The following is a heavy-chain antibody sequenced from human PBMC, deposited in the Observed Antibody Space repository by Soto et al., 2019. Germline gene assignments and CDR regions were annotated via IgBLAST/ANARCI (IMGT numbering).Heavy chain of an antibody. D-gene: IGHD6-13*01. V-gene: IGHV1-8*01. J-gene: IGHJ6*02. CDR1: GYTFTSYD. CDR3: ARRGYSSSWYYYYYYGMDV. Sequence: EASVKVSCKASGYTFTSYDINWVRQATGQGLEWMGWMNPNSGNTGYAQKFQGRVIMTRNTSISTAYMELSSLRSEDTAVYYCARRGYSSSWYYYYYYGMDVWGQGTTVTVSS. CDR2: MNPNSGNT.